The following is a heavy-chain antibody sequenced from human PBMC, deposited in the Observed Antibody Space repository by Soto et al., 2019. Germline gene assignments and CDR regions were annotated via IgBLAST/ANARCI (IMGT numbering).Heavy chain of an antibody. J-gene: IGHJ4*02. V-gene: IGHV3-23*01. D-gene: IGHD6-13*01. CDR3: AKGKGSSWSAVDC. Sequence: EVQLLESGGGLVQPGGSLRLSCAASGFTFSNYAVTWVRQAPGKGLEWVSTISGSGGSTYYADSVTGRFTISRDNSKNPLSLHMHSLRAEEAAVFYCAKGKGSSWSAVDCWGQGTLVTVSS. CDR1: GFTFSNYA. CDR2: ISGSGGST.